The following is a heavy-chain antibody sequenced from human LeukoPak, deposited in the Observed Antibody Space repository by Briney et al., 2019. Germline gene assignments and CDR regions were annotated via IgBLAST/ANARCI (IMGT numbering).Heavy chain of an antibody. D-gene: IGHD1-26*01. V-gene: IGHV1-2*02. J-gene: IGHJ4*02. CDR2: INPNSGGT. Sequence: ASVKVSCKASGYTFTGYYMHWVRQAPGQGLEWMGWINPNSGGTNYAQKFQGRVTMTRDTSISTAYMELSRLRSDDTAVYYCARDKGATQLHPLDYWGQGTLVTDSS. CDR3: ARDKGATQLHPLDY. CDR1: GYTFTGYY.